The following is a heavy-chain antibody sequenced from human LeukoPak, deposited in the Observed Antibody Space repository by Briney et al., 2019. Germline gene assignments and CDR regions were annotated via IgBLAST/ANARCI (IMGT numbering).Heavy chain of an antibody. V-gene: IGHV1-69*06. CDR3: ARASAVVAASFSGYYYYMDV. Sequence: GASVKVSCKASGGTFSSYAISWVRQAPGQGLEWMGGIIPIFGTANYAQKFQGRVTITADKSTSTAYMELSSLRSEDTAVYYCARASAVVAASFSGYYYYMDVWGKGTTVTVSS. CDR2: IIPIFGTA. J-gene: IGHJ6*03. D-gene: IGHD2-15*01. CDR1: GGTFSSYA.